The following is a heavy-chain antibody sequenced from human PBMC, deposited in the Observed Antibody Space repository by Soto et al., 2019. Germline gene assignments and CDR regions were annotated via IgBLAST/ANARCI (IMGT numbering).Heavy chain of an antibody. J-gene: IGHJ3*02. V-gene: IGHV3-15*01. Sequence: GGSLRLSCAASGFTFSNAWMSWVRQAPGKGLEWVGRIKSKTDGGTTEYAAPVKGRFTISRDDSKNTLYLQMNSLKTEDTAVYYCTTAPPAQLGIGSGAFDIWGQGTMVTVSS. CDR3: TTAPPAQLGIGSGAFDI. CDR1: GFTFSNAW. CDR2: IKSKTDGGTT. D-gene: IGHD7-27*01.